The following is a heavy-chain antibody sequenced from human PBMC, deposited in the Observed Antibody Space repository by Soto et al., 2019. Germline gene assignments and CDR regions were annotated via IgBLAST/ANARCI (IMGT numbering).Heavy chain of an antibody. Sequence: ASVKVSCKASGYTFTSYGISWVRQAPGQGLEWMGWISAYNGNTNYAQKLQGRVTLTTDTSTSTAYTELRSLRSDDTAVYYCARTGTYYYDSSGYRGWFDPWGQGTLVTVSS. D-gene: IGHD3-22*01. CDR2: ISAYNGNT. CDR1: GYTFTSYG. CDR3: ARTGTYYYDSSGYRGWFDP. V-gene: IGHV1-18*04. J-gene: IGHJ5*02.